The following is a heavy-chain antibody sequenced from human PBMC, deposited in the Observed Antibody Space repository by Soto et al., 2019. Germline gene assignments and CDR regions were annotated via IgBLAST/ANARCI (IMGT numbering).Heavy chain of an antibody. J-gene: IGHJ4*02. V-gene: IGHV3-48*02. Sequence: GGSLRLSCAASGFTFSGYSVNWVRQAPGKGLEWVSYISSGSKTIYYAESVKGRFTVSRDNARNSLYLQMSSLSDEDTAVYYCARAIRGFSYVVDYWGQGTLVTVSS. CDR1: GFTFSGYS. CDR2: ISSGSKTI. D-gene: IGHD5-18*01. CDR3: ARAIRGFSYVVDY.